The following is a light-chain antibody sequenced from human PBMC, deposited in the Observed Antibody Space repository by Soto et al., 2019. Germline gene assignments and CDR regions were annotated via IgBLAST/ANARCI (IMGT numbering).Light chain of an antibody. CDR3: AAWDDSLNGGL. Sequence: QSALTQPASVSGSPGQSITISCTGTRSDVGSYTLVSWYQQHPGRAPKLLIFSNNQRPSGVPDRFSGSKSGTSASLAISGLQSEDEADYYCAAWDDSLNGGLFGGGTKVTVL. CDR2: SNN. J-gene: IGLJ2*01. V-gene: IGLV1-44*01. CDR1: RSDVGSYTL.